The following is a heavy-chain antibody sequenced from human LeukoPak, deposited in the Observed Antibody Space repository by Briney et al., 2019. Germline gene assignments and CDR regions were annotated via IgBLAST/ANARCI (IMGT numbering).Heavy chain of an antibody. J-gene: IGHJ4*02. CDR1: GLTFNSYG. V-gene: IGHV3-23*01. CDR3: AKGHSAHGTGFDC. CDR2: ISGSGGST. Sequence: QPGGSLRLSCAASGLTFNSYGMSWVRQAPGKGLEWVSGISGSGGSTYYADSVKGRFTISRDNSKNTLYLQMNSLRVDDTAVYYCAKGHSAHGTGFDCWGQGTLVAVSS. D-gene: IGHD1-14*01.